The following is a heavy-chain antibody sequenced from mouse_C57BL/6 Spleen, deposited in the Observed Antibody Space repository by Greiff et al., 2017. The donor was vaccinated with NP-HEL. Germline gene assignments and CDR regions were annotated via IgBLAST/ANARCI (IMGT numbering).Heavy chain of an antibody. Sequence: QVQLQQSGPELVKPGASVKISCKASGYAFSSSWMNWVKQRPGKGLEWIGRIYPGDGDTNYNGKFKGKATLTADKSSSTAYMQLSSLTSEDSAVYFWARESGYYFDYWGQGTTLTVSS. CDR2: IYPGDGDT. CDR3: ARESGYYFDY. J-gene: IGHJ2*01. V-gene: IGHV1-82*01. D-gene: IGHD3-1*01. CDR1: GYAFSSSW.